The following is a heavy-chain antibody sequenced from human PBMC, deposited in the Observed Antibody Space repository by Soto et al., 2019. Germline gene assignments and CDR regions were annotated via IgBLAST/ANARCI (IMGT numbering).Heavy chain of an antibody. CDR1: GYTFTSYG. Sequence: QVQLVQSGGEVTKPGASVKVSGTSSGYTFTSYGVSWVRQAPGQGLEWLGWISVYTGNTKQAQKFQDRVTLTTEASTGTASLELRSLRSDDTAVYYCARDRCTTDKCYTHHFDVWGQGTTVTVSS. V-gene: IGHV1-18*04. CDR2: ISVYTGNT. CDR3: ARDRCTTDKCYTHHFDV. D-gene: IGHD2-8*01. J-gene: IGHJ6*02.